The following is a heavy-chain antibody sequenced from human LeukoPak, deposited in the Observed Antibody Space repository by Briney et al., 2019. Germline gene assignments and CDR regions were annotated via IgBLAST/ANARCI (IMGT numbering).Heavy chain of an antibody. CDR1: GYTFTSYA. D-gene: IGHD2-2*03. CDR3: ARSGYCSSTSCSNYYYYGMDV. CDR2: INAGNGNT. J-gene: IGHJ6*02. Sequence: ASVKVSCKASGYTFTSYAMHWVRQAPGQRLEWMRWINAGNGNTKYSQKFQGRVTITRDTSASTAYMELSSLRSEDTAVYYCARSGYCSSTSCSNYYYYGMDVWGQGTTVTVSS. V-gene: IGHV1-3*01.